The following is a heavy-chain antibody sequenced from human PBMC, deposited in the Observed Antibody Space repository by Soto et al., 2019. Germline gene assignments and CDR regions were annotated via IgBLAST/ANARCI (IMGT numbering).Heavy chain of an antibody. CDR1: GFTVSSNY. Sequence: GGSLRLSCAASGFTVSSNYMSWVRQAPGKGLERVSVIYSGGSTYYAVSVKGRFTISRDNSKNTLYLQMNSLRAEDTAVYYCARDSPVPDYYGSGLYYGMDVWGQGTTVTVSS. D-gene: IGHD3-10*01. CDR2: IYSGGST. V-gene: IGHV3-53*01. CDR3: ARDSPVPDYYGSGLYYGMDV. J-gene: IGHJ6*02.